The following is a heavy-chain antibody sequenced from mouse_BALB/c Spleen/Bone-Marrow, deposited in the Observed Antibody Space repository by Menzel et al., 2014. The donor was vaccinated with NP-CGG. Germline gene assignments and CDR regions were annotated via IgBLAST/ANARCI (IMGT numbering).Heavy chain of an antibody. J-gene: IGHJ2*01. CDR3: TRGGNWDDFDY. V-gene: IGHV5-17*02. D-gene: IGHD4-1*01. CDR2: ISSGSSTI. Sequence: EVNVVESGGGLVQPGGSRKLSCAASGFTFGSFGMHWVRQAPEKGLEWVAYISSGSSTIFYADTVKGRFTVSRDNPKNTLFLQMTSLRSEDTAMYYCTRGGNWDDFDYWGQGTTLTVSS. CDR1: GFTFGSFG.